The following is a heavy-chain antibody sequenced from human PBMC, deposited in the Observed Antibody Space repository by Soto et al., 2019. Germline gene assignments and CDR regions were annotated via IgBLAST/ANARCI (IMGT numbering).Heavy chain of an antibody. CDR1: GFTFRDYY. Sequence: VEFRRLAYAGSGFTFRDYYMSWIRQAPGKGVEWMSYISGSSSTIYSADSVKGRFTISRDNTKNSLYLQMNSLSAEDAAVYYCARDLAARPQYSRYYSGLDVWGQGTTVTVSS. D-gene: IGHD6-6*01. J-gene: IGHJ6*02. CDR2: ISGSSSTI. V-gene: IGHV3-11*01. CDR3: ARDLAARPQYSRYYSGLDV.